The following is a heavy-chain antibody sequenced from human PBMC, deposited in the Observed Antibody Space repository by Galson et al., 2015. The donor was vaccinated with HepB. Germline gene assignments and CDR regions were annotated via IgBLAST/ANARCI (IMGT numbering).Heavy chain of an antibody. CDR2: FDPEDGET. V-gene: IGHV1-24*01. CDR3: ATVSGSYKYIDY. D-gene: IGHD1-26*01. Sequence: SVKVSCKVSGYTLTELSMHWVRQAPGKGLEWMGGFDPEDGETIYAQKFQGRVTMTEDTSTDTAYMELSSLRSEDTAVYYCATVSGSYKYIDYWGQGTLVTVSS. J-gene: IGHJ4*02. CDR1: GYTLTELS.